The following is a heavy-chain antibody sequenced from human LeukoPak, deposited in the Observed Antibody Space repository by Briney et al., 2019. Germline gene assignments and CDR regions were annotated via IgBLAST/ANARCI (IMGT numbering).Heavy chain of an antibody. J-gene: IGHJ5*02. CDR1: GRSISIYY. V-gene: IGHV4-59*01. D-gene: IGHD3-22*01. Sequence: SETLSLTCTVSGRSISIYYWSWIRQPPGKGLEWIGYIYYSGSTNYNPSLKSRVTISVDTSKNQFSLKLSSVTASDTAMYYCARAITMIRGHWFDPYCQGTLVTVSS. CDR3: ARAITMIRGHWFDP. CDR2: IYYSGST.